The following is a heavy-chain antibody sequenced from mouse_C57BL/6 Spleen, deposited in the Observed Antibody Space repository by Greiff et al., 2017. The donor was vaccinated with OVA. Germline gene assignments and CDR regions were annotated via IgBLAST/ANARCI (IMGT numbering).Heavy chain of an antibody. J-gene: IGHJ2*01. CDR2: INPYNGGT. Sequence: EVKVVESGPVLVKPGASVKMSCKASGYTFTDYYMNWVKQSHGKSLEWIGVINPYNGGTSYNQKFKGKATLTVDKSSSTAYMELNSLTSEDSAVYYCAREGTTGYFDYWGQGTTLTVSS. D-gene: IGHD1-1*01. V-gene: IGHV1-19*01. CDR1: GYTFTDYY. CDR3: AREGTTGYFDY.